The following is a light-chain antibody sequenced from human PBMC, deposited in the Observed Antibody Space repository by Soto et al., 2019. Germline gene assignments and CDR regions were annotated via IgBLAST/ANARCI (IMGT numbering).Light chain of an antibody. CDR2: GNS. V-gene: IGLV1-40*01. CDR3: QSYDSSLSALV. Sequence: QSVLTQQPSVSGAPGQRVTISCTGSSSNIGAGYDVHWYQQLPGTAPKLLIYGNSNRPSGVPDRFSGSKSGTSASLAITGLQAEDEADYYCQSYDSSLSALVFGTGTKLTVL. CDR1: SSNIGAGYD. J-gene: IGLJ1*01.